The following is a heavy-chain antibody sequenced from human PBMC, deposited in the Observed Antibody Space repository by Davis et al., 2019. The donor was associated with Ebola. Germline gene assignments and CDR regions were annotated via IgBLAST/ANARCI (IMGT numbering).Heavy chain of an antibody. CDR3: AKSGLSFGVVKYHYGMDV. J-gene: IGHJ6*04. D-gene: IGHD3-3*01. CDR1: VITFSSYA. V-gene: IGHV3-23*01. CDR2: ISGSGGNT. Sequence: GGSLRLSCTDSVITFSSYAMTWVRQAPGKGLEWVSAISGSGGNTYYADSVKGRFTISRDNSKSTLYLQMNSLRAEDTAVYYCAKSGLSFGVVKYHYGMDVWGKGTLVTVSS.